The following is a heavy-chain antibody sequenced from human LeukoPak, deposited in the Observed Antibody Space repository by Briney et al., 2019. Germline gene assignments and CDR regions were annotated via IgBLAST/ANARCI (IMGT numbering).Heavy chain of an antibody. Sequence: AQSLSISCKGSGYSFTSYWIGWVRQRPGKGLEWMGIIYTGDSDTRYSPSFQGQVTISADKSISTAYVQWSSLEASDTAMYYCARRSQSGIYVEYWGQGTLVTVSS. D-gene: IGHD1-26*01. V-gene: IGHV5-51*01. J-gene: IGHJ4*02. CDR2: IYTGDSDT. CDR3: ARRSQSGIYVEY. CDR1: GYSFTSYW.